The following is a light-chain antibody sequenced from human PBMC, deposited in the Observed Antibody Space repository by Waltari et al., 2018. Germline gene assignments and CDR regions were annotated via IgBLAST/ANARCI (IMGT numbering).Light chain of an antibody. CDR1: QSVSNN. V-gene: IGKV3-15*01. J-gene: IGKJ2*01. CDR2: DAS. CDR3: QQYSDWPYT. Sequence: EIVLTQSPTPLSVSPGEGTTLSCRASQSVSNNLAWYQQKPGQAPRLLVYDASTRATGFPARFSGSGSGTEFTLTISSLQSEDFAVYYCQQYSDWPYTFGQGTKVGIK.